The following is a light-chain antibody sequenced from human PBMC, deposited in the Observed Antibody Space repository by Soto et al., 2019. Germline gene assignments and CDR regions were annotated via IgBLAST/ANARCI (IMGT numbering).Light chain of an antibody. V-gene: IGKV3-20*01. Sequence: EIVLTQSPGTLSLSPGERATLSCRASQSVSNSYLAWYQQKPGQAPRLLIYGASSRATGIPDRFRGSGSGTDFTLTISRLEPEDFAVYYCQQYGTSPRTFGQGTKVEIK. CDR2: GAS. CDR1: QSVSNSY. CDR3: QQYGTSPRT. J-gene: IGKJ1*01.